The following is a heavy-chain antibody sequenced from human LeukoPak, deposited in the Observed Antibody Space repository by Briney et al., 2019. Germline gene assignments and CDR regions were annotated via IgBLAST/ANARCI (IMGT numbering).Heavy chain of an antibody. J-gene: IGHJ4*02. D-gene: IGHD1-26*01. Sequence: GGSLRLSCAASGVTFSNYEMNWVRQAPGKGLEWVSGINWNGGNTGSADSVKGRFTISRDNAKNSLYLQMNSLRAEDTALYYCAATYSGNWEFDYWGQGTLVTVSS. CDR2: INWNGGNT. CDR1: GVTFSNYE. CDR3: AATYSGNWEFDY. V-gene: IGHV3-20*04.